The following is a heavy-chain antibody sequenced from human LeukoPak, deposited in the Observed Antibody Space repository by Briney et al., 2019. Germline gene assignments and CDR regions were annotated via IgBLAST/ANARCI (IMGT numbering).Heavy chain of an antibody. CDR3: ATGEVPAAPYYYYYMDV. V-gene: IGHV1-69*05. CDR1: GGTFSSYA. CDR2: IIPIFGTA. D-gene: IGHD2-2*01. Sequence: SVKVSCKASGGTFSSYAISWVRQAPGQGLEWMGGIIPIFGTANYAQKFQGRVTITTDESTSTAYMELSSLRSEDTAVYYCATGEVPAAPYYYYYMDVWGKGTTVTVSS. J-gene: IGHJ6*03.